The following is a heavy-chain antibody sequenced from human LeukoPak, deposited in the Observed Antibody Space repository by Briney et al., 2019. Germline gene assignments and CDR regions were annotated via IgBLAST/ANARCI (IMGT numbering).Heavy chain of an antibody. J-gene: IGHJ3*02. CDR1: GFSFSDYY. CDR2: LSFSGGST. Sequence: PGGSLRLSCAASGFSFSDYYMSWIRQAPGKGLEWVSSLSFSGGSTYYADSVKGRFTISRDNSKNTLYLQMNSLRAEDTAVYYCAKGLGGGAFDIWGQGTMVTVSP. CDR3: AKGLGGGAFDI. V-gene: IGHV3-23*01. D-gene: IGHD1-26*01.